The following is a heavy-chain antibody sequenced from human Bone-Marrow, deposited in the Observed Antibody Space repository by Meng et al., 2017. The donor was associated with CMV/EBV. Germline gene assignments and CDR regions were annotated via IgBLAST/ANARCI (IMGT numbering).Heavy chain of an antibody. CDR2: IRSKAYGGTT. Sequence: GGSLRLSCTASGFTFGDYAMSWVRQAPGKGLEWVGFIRSKAYGGTTEYAASVKGRFTISRDDAKSIAYLQMNSLKTEDTAVYYCTRPPHYDILTGLAYYWGQGTLVTVSS. J-gene: IGHJ4*02. V-gene: IGHV3-49*04. CDR3: TRPPHYDILTGLAYY. D-gene: IGHD3-9*01. CDR1: GFTFGDYA.